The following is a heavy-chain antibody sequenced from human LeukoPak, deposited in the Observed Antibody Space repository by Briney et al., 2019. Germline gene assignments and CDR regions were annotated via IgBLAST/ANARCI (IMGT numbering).Heavy chain of an antibody. Sequence: ASVKVSCKASGYTFTAYYIHWVRQAPGQGLEWMGWINPNSGGTNYALKFRGRVTMTRDTSISTASMELSRLRSDDTAVYYCARPQDHGGNVENFDIWGQGTTVTVSS. CDR2: INPNSGGT. CDR3: ARPQDHGGNVENFDI. CDR1: GYTFTAYY. J-gene: IGHJ6*02. D-gene: IGHD4-23*01. V-gene: IGHV1-2*02.